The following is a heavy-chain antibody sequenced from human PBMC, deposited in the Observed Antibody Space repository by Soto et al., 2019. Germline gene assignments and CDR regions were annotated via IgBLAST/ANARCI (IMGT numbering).Heavy chain of an antibody. Sequence: ETLSLTCTVSGGSISSYYWSWIRQPPGKGLEWIGYIYYSGSTNYNPSLKSRVTISVDTSKNQFSLKLSSVTAADTAVYYCARSGYYDSSGYLFWGQGTLVTVSS. CDR2: IYYSGST. CDR3: ARSGYYDSSGYLF. J-gene: IGHJ4*02. D-gene: IGHD3-22*01. CDR1: GGSISSYY. V-gene: IGHV4-59*01.